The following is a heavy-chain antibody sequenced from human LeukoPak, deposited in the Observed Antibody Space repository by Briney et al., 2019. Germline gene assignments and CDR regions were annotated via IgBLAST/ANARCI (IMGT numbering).Heavy chain of an antibody. CDR1: GFTLSTYW. CDR3: ASWGAGGNS. J-gene: IGHJ4*02. Sequence: PGGSLRLSCEASGFTLSTYWMNWVRQAPGKGLDWVANINPDGSGKRYVDSVKGRFTIARDNADNSLSLRMNSLRAEDTAVYYCASWGAGGNSWGQGTLVTVSS. CDR2: INPDGSGK. V-gene: IGHV3-7*01. D-gene: IGHD3-16*01.